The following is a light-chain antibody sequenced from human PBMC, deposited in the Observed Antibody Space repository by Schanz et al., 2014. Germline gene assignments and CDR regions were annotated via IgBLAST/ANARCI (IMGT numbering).Light chain of an antibody. Sequence: DIQMPQSPSSVSASVGDTVTITCRASQDINKWLAWYQQKPGQAPKLLIYAASTLQSGVPSRFTGRGSGTDFTLTISSLQPEDFATYFCQQYDNYPATFGQGTKVEIK. CDR3: QQYDNYPAT. V-gene: IGKV1-12*01. CDR2: AAS. CDR1: QDINKW. J-gene: IGKJ1*01.